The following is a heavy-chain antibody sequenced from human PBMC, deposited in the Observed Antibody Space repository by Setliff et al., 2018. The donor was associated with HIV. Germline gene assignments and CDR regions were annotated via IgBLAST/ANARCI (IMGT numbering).Heavy chain of an antibody. V-gene: IGHV3-30*07. CDR1: GFTFGNFA. CDR2: ISYDGSRI. D-gene: IGHD3-22*01. CDR3: ARGYYYDSSRPNP. J-gene: IGHJ5*02. Sequence: GSLRLSCVASGFTFGNFAMHWVRQAPGKGLEWVSVISYDGSRISYADSVKGRFTISRDNAKNSLLLQMNSLRAEDTAVYYCARGYYYDSSRPNPWGQGTLVTVSS.